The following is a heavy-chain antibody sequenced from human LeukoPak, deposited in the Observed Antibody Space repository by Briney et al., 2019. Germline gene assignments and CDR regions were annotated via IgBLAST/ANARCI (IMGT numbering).Heavy chain of an antibody. CDR3: ARDSGDRPRAVGYFLDY. CDR2: ISRDSDIR. Sequence: GGSLRLSCAASGFIFGRDSMNWVRQAPGRGLEWISYISRDSDIRYYADSVRGRFHISRDNARNSLYLQMNSLRADDTAMYYCARDSGDRPRAVGYFLDYWGQGTLVTVSS. CDR1: GFIFGRDS. D-gene: IGHD2/OR15-2a*01. J-gene: IGHJ4*02. V-gene: IGHV3-48*01.